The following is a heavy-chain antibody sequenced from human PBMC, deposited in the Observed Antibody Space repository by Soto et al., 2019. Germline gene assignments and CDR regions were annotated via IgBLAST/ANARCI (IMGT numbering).Heavy chain of an antibody. Sequence: SETLSLTCTVSGGYISSYYWSWIRQPPGKGLEWIGYIYYSGSTNYNPSLKSRVTISVDTSKNRFSLKLSSGAAADTAVYDCASSARYYMDVWGKGTTVTVSS. CDR1: GGYISSYY. CDR2: IYYSGST. J-gene: IGHJ6*03. CDR3: ASSARYYMDV. V-gene: IGHV4-59*01.